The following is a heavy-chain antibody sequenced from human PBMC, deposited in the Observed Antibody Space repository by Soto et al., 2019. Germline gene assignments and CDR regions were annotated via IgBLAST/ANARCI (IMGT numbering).Heavy chain of an antibody. Sequence: QVQLQESGPGLVKPSETLSLTCTVSGGSISSYYWSWIRQPPGKGLEWIGYIYYSGSTNYNPSLKSRVTISVDTSKNQFSLKLSSVTAADTAVYYCAREGVSSSWYNYDGMDVWGQGTTVTVSS. CDR2: IYYSGST. J-gene: IGHJ6*02. CDR1: GGSISSYY. D-gene: IGHD6-13*01. CDR3: AREGVSSSWYNYDGMDV. V-gene: IGHV4-59*01.